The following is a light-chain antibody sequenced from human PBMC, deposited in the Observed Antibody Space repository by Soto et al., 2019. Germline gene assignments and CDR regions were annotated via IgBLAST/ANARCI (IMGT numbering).Light chain of an antibody. J-gene: IGLJ1*01. CDR1: NSNIGAGYD. Sequence: QSVLTQPPSVSGAPGQRVTISCTGSNSNIGAGYDVHWYQHIPGTAPKLLIYGNNNRPSGVPGRFSGSNSGTSASLAITGLQAEDEAEYYCQSYDRSLSGSYVFGTGTKVTV. CDR2: GNN. CDR3: QSYDRSLSGSYV. V-gene: IGLV1-40*01.